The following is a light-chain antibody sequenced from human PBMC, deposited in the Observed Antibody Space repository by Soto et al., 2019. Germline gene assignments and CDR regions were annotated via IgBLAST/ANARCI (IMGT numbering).Light chain of an antibody. J-gene: IGLJ1*01. Sequence: QSALTQPASVSGSPGQSITISCTGTSSDVGGYNYVSWYQQQPGKAPKFMIYDVTNRPSGVSNRFSGSKSGNTASLTISGLQAEDDADYYCCSYTTSNTRQIVFGTGPKLTVL. V-gene: IGLV2-14*01. CDR3: CSYTTSNTRQIV. CDR2: DVT. CDR1: SSDVGGYNY.